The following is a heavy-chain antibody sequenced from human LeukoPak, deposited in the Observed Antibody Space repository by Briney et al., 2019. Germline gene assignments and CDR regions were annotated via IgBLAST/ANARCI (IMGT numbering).Heavy chain of an antibody. CDR3: TTALVGAPFDY. CDR1: GFSVSNTY. V-gene: IGHV3-15*01. Sequence: PGGSLRLSCAASGFSVSNTYMSWVRQAPGKGLEWVGRIKSKTDGGTTDSAAPVKGRFTISRDDSKNTLYLQVNSLKTEDTAVYYCTTALVGAPFDYWGQGTLVTVSS. CDR2: IKSKTDGGTT. J-gene: IGHJ4*02. D-gene: IGHD1-26*01.